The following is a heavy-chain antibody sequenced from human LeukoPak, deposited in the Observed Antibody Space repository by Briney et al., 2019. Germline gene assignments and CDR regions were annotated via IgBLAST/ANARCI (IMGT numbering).Heavy chain of an antibody. V-gene: IGHV3-74*01. CDR3: VREEDGDYVGAFDV. D-gene: IGHD3-16*01. CDR2: INHDGDST. J-gene: IGHJ3*01. CDR1: GFILSRHW. Sequence: GGSLKLSCAASGFILSRHWMHWVRQAPGKGLVWVSRINHDGDSTNYADSVTGRFTISRDNAKNTLYLEMNSLTGEDTAVYYCVREEDGDYVGAFDVWGQGTMATVSS.